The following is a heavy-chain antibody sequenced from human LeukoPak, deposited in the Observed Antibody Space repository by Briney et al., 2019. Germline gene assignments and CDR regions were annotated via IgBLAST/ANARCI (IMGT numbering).Heavy chain of an antibody. CDR1: GFTFSRYS. V-gene: IGHV3-21*01. J-gene: IGHJ4*02. CDR2: ISGSSSYK. D-gene: IGHD5-18*01. Sequence: GGSLRLSCAASGFTFSRYSMNWVRQAPGKGLEWVSSISGSSSYKYYADSVKGRFTISRDNAKNSLYLQMNSLRAEDTAVYYCAKDPIQHRTLPTLPSDYWGQGTLVTVSS. CDR3: AKDPIQHRTLPTLPSDY.